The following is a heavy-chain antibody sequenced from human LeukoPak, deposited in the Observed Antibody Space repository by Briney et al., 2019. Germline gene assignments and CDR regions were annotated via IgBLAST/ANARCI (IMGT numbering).Heavy chain of an antibody. D-gene: IGHD2-15*01. CDR1: GGSISSYY. V-gene: IGHV4-59*04. CDR2: IYYSGST. CDR3: ARRDCSGGSCYWFDP. Sequence: PSETLSLTCSVSGGSISSYYWSWIRQPPGKGLEWIGTIYYSGSTYYNPSLKSRVTISVDTSKNQFSLKLSSVTAADTAVYYCARRDCSGGSCYWFDPWGQGTLVTVSS. J-gene: IGHJ5*02.